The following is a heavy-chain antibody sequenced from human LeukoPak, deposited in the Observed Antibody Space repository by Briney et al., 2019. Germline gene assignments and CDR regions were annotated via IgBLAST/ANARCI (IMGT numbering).Heavy chain of an antibody. CDR1: GFTFSSYA. Sequence: KSGGSLRLSCAASGFTFSSYAMSWVRQAPGKGLEWVSSISTGSYFIYYADSVKGRFTISRDNDKNSLYLQMNSLRAEDTAVYYCARDRGQQLVHFDYWGQGTLVTVSS. CDR3: ARDRGQQLVHFDY. V-gene: IGHV3-21*01. J-gene: IGHJ4*02. D-gene: IGHD6-13*01. CDR2: ISTGSYFI.